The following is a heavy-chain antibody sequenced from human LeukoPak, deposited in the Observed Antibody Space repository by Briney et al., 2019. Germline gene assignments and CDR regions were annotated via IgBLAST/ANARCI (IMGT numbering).Heavy chain of an antibody. V-gene: IGHV5-51*01. D-gene: IGHD2-21*02. CDR1: GYSLTSYW. J-gene: IGHJ6*03. Sequence: GESLKISCKGSGYSLTSYWIGWVRQMPGKGLEWMGIIYPGDSDTRYSPSFQGQVTISADKSISTAYLQWSSLKASDTAMYYCARLSWDHCGGDCHYMDVWGKGTTVTVSS. CDR2: IYPGDSDT. CDR3: ARLSWDHCGGDCHYMDV.